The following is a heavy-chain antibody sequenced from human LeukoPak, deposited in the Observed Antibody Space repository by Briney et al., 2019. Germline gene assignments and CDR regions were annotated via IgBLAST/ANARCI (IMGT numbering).Heavy chain of an antibody. CDR3: AVPDYDFYSGYQY. CDR2: ISGSGGST. D-gene: IGHD3-3*01. V-gene: IGHV3-23*01. CDR1: GFTFSSYE. Sequence: GGSLRLSCAASGFTFSSYEFNWVRQAPGKGLEWVSAISGSGGSTYYADSVKGRFTISRDNSKNTLSLQMNSLRAEDTAVYSCAVPDYDFYSGYQYWGQGTLVTVSS. J-gene: IGHJ4*02.